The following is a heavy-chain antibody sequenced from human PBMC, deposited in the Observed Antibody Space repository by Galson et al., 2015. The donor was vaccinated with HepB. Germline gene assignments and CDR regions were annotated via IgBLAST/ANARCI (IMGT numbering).Heavy chain of an antibody. CDR1: EFTFEDYV. Sequence: SLRLSCAGSEFTFEDYVISWFRQAPGKGLEWLRFIRTKSYGGTTEYAASVKSRVIISSDDSHSVASLQMNSLDTDDTAVYYCSRKIGAPEYDYYGLDVWGQGTTVTVSS. J-gene: IGHJ6*02. CDR2: IRTKSYGGTT. CDR3: SRKIGAPEYDYYGLDV. D-gene: IGHD2/OR15-2a*01. V-gene: IGHV3-49*03.